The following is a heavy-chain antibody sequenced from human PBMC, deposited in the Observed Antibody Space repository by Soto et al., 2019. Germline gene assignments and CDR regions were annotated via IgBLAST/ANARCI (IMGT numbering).Heavy chain of an antibody. J-gene: IGHJ4*02. CDR3: ARGQGNYDSSGYYGQFDH. V-gene: IGHV1-69*06. Sequence: SVKVSCKSSGGTFSSYTISWVRQAPGQGLGWMGGIILPFGTANYAQKFQGRVTITADSVKGRFTISRDNSKDTLYLQMNSLRPEDTAVYYCARGQGNYDSSGYYGQFDHWGQGTLVSVSS. CDR1: GGTFSSYT. D-gene: IGHD3-22*01. CDR2: IILPFGTA.